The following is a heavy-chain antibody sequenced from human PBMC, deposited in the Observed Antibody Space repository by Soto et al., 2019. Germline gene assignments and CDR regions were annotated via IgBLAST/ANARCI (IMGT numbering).Heavy chain of an antibody. Sequence: SGPTLVNPTQTLTLTCTFSGFSLSTSGMCVSWIRQPPGKALEWLALIDWDDDKYYSTSLKTRLTISKDTSKNQVVLTMTNTDPVDTATYYCARIETGNPRKGWFDPWGQGTLVTVSS. J-gene: IGHJ5*02. CDR3: ARIETGNPRKGWFDP. CDR1: GFSLSTSGMC. V-gene: IGHV2-70*01. CDR2: IDWDDDK. D-gene: IGHD3-9*01.